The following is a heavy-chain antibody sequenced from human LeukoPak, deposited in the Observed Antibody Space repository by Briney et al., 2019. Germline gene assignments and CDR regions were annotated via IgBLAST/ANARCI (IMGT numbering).Heavy chain of an antibody. CDR3: ARDHGIAAAGTNWFDP. D-gene: IGHD6-13*01. J-gene: IGHJ5*02. Sequence: GASVKVSCKASGYTFTRYGISWVRQAPGQGLEWMGWISAYNGNTNYAQKLQGRVTMTTDTSTSTAYMELRSLRSDDTAVYYCARDHGIAAAGTNWFDPWGQGTLVTVSS. V-gene: IGHV1-18*01. CDR1: GYTFTRYG. CDR2: ISAYNGNT.